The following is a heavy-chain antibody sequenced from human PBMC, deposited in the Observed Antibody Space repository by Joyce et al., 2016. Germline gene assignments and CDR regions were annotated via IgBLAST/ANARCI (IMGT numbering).Heavy chain of an antibody. V-gene: IGHV3-30*18. J-gene: IGHJ2*01. Sequence: QVQLVESGGGVVQPGRSLRLSCAASGFTVRSSVMHWVRQAPRKGLEWVAIISYDGTNKYYADSLKGRFTSSRDNSKNALYLQMNSLRGEDTAVYYCAKSQKEYSRGFHWYFDLWGRGTLVSVSS. D-gene: IGHD2/OR15-2a*01. CDR2: ISYDGTNK. CDR1: GFTVRSSV. CDR3: AKSQKEYSRGFHWYFDL.